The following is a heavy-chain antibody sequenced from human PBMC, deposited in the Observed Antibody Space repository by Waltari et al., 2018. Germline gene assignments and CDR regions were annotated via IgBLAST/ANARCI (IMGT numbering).Heavy chain of an antibody. Sequence: EVQLVESGGGLVQPGGSLRLSCAASGFTCSSYWMSWVRQAPGQGLEWVANIKQDGSEKYYVDSVKGRFTISRDNAKNSLYLQMNSLRAEDTAVYYCARDLSDIVVVPAAILNYFDYWGQGTLVTVSS. J-gene: IGHJ4*02. CDR3: ARDLSDIVVVPAAILNYFDY. V-gene: IGHV3-7*01. CDR1: GFTCSSYW. D-gene: IGHD2-2*02. CDR2: IKQDGSEK.